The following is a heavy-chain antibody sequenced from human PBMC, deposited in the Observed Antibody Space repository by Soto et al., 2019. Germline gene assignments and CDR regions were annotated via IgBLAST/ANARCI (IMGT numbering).Heavy chain of an antibody. V-gene: IGHV4-30-4*01. CDR1: GGSISSGDYY. Sequence: SETLSLTCTVSGGSISSGDYYWSWIRQPPGKGLEWIGYIYYSGSTYYNPSLKSRVTISVDTSKNQFSLKLSSVTAADTAVYYCARDPYPGNWFDPWGQGTLVTVSS. CDR3: ARDPYPGNWFDP. D-gene: IGHD7-27*01. CDR2: IYYSGST. J-gene: IGHJ5*02.